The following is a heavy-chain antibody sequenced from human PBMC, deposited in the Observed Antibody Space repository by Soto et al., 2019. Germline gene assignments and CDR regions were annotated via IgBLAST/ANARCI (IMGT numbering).Heavy chain of an antibody. D-gene: IGHD3-16*02. J-gene: IGHJ3*02. Sequence: PGGSLRLSCAASGFTVSSNYMSWVRQAPGKGLEWVSVIYSGGSTYYADSVKGRFTISRDNSKNTLDLQMNSLRAEDTAVYYCARDRRYRPDFDAFDIWGQGTMVTVSS. CDR2: IYSGGST. CDR3: ARDRRYRPDFDAFDI. CDR1: GFTVSSNY. V-gene: IGHV3-66*01.